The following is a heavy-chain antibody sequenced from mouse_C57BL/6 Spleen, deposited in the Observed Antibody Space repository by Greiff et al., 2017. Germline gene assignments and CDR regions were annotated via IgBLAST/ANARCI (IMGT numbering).Heavy chain of an antibody. CDR1: GYTFTSSW. CDR2: LDPSDSYT. Sequence: QVQLLQPGAELVKPGASVKLSCKASGYTFTSSWMQWVKQRPGQGLEWIGELDPSDSYTNYNQKFKGKATLTVDTSSRTAYMPLSSLTSEDSEFYSCARDDQSDFDVWGTGTTVTVSS. CDR3: ARDDQSDFDV. J-gene: IGHJ1*03. V-gene: IGHV1-50*01.